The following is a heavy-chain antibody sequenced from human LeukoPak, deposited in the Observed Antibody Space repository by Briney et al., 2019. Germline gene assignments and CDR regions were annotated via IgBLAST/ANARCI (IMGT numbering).Heavy chain of an antibody. D-gene: IGHD2-21*01. Sequence: GGSLRLSCAASGFTFSSYWMSWARQAPGKGLEWVANIKQDGSEKYYVDSVKGRFTISRDNAKNSLYLQMNSLRAEDTAVYYCARPGFAGYFDYWGQGTLVTVSS. CDR1: GFTFSSYW. V-gene: IGHV3-7*01. J-gene: IGHJ4*02. CDR2: IKQDGSEK. CDR3: ARPGFAGYFDY.